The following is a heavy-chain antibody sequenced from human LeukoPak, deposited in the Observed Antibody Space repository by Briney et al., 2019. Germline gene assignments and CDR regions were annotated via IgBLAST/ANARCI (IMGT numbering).Heavy chain of an antibody. Sequence: GGSLRLSCSTSGFTFSCYAIGSVPQAPGKGVGWVSALSGSGGSTYYADSVKGRFTISRDNSKNTLYLQMNSLRAEDTAVYYCAKLPGEMATAWHFDYWGQGTLVTVSS. CDR3: AKLPGEMATAWHFDY. D-gene: IGHD5-24*01. CDR2: LSGSGGST. V-gene: IGHV3-23*01. J-gene: IGHJ4*02. CDR1: GFTFSCYA.